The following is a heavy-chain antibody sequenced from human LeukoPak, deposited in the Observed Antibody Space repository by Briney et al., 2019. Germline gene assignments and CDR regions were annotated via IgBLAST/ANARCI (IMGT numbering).Heavy chain of an antibody. V-gene: IGHV4-34*01. CDR2: IHYSGAT. J-gene: IGHJ4*02. D-gene: IGHD3-9*01. CDR1: GGSITGYY. CDR3: AGGNILTGYCFDF. Sequence: SDTLSLTCAVWGGSITGYYWSWIRQTTGRGLEWVGEIHYSGATSYNASLKSRAARSTDTSKNQFPLRLSSVTAADTAVYYCAGGNILTGYCFDFWGQGALVTVSS.